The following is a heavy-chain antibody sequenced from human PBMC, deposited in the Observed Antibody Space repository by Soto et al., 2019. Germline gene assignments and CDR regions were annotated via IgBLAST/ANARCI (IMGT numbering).Heavy chain of an antibody. CDR2: IYYSGST. V-gene: IGHV4-59*03. D-gene: IGHD3-16*01. Sequence: QVQLQESGPGLVKPSETLSLTCTVSGGSISSYYWSWIRQPPGKGLEWIGYIYYSGSTNYNPSLNSRGPMSGDKSKNQFSPKLNSVTAADTAVYYCAGFQYDWGEKNYYYYGMDVWGQGTTVTGSS. J-gene: IGHJ6*02. CDR1: GGSISSYY. CDR3: AGFQYDWGEKNYYYYGMDV.